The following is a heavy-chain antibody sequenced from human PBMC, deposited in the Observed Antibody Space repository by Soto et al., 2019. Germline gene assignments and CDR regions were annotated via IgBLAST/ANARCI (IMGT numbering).Heavy chain of an antibody. Sequence: QVQLVQSGAEVKKPGSSVKVSCKASGGTFNIDNINWVRQAPGQGLEWMGGILPIFGTTNYAQRFQGRLTIIADDSTSTAYMELSSLRSEDTAVYYCARDETGDSYYYYDGMDVWGQGTTVTVTS. CDR3: ARDETGDSYYYYDGMDV. CDR1: GGTFNIDN. D-gene: IGHD7-27*01. CDR2: ILPIFGTT. V-gene: IGHV1-69*01. J-gene: IGHJ6*02.